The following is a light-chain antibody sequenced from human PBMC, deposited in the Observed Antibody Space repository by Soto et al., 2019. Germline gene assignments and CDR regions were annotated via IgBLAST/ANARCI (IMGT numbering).Light chain of an antibody. J-gene: IGKJ2*01. V-gene: IGKV1-5*03. CDR2: KAS. Sequence: DIQMTQSPSTLSASVGDRVTITCRASQSMNSWLAWYQQKPGKAPNLLIYKASTLESGVPSRFSGSGSGTEFTLTISSLQPDDFATYYCQQYNNWYTFGQGTKVDIK. CDR1: QSMNSW. CDR3: QQYNNWYT.